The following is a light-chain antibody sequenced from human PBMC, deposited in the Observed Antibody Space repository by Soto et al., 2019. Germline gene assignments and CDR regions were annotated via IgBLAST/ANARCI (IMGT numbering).Light chain of an antibody. V-gene: IGKV1-27*01. CDR2: AAS. CDR1: QGISNY. Sequence: DIQITQSPSSLSSSVGDRVTITCRPSQGISNYLAWYQQKPGKLPNLLIYAASTLQSGVPSRFSGSGSGTDFTLTISSLQPEDVASYYCQNHNSAPITFGQGTRLEIK. CDR3: QNHNSAPIT. J-gene: IGKJ5*01.